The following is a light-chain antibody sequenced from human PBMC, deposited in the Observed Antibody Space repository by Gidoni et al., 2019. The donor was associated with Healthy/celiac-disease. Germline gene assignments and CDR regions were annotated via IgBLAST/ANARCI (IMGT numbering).Light chain of an antibody. CDR3: QQSYSTPPA. V-gene: IGKV1-39*01. CDR1: QSISSY. Sequence: DIQMTQSPSSLSASVGDRVTIPCRASQSISSYLNWYQQKPGKAPKLLIYAASSLQSGVPSRFSGSGSGTDFTLTISSLQHEDFATYYCQQSYSTPPAFGQGTKVEIK. CDR2: AAS. J-gene: IGKJ1*01.